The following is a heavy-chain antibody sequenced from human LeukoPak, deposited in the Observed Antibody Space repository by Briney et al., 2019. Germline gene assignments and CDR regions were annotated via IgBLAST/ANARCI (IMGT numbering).Heavy chain of an antibody. CDR1: GYTFTRYY. D-gene: IGHD1-7*01. Sequence: ASVKVSYKASGYTFTRYYMHWVRQAPGQGLEWMGWINPNSGGTNYAQKFQGTVTMTRDTSISTAYMELSRLRSDDTAVYYCARARRGITGTAYLAYWGQGTLVTVSS. CDR3: ARARRGITGTAYLAY. CDR2: INPNSGGT. V-gene: IGHV1-2*02. J-gene: IGHJ4*02.